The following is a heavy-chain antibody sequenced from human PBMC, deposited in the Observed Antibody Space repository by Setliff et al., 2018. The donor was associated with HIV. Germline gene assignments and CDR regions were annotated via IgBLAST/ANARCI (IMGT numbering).Heavy chain of an antibody. CDR1: GFTFSDYY. J-gene: IGHJ4*02. CDR3: ARDVLDLVISVYGF. V-gene: IGHV4-34*01. CDR2: INHSGRT. Sequence: ESLKISCAASGFTFSDYYMSWIRQAPGKGLEWIGEINHSGRTNYNPSLKSRVTISVDTSKNQFSLKLNSVTAADTAVYYCARDVLDLVISVYGFWGQGIPVTVSS. D-gene: IGHD3-22*01.